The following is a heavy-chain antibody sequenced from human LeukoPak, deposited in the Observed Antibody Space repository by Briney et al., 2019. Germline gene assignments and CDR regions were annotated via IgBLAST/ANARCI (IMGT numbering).Heavy chain of an antibody. D-gene: IGHD5-24*01. J-gene: IGHJ4*02. Sequence: GGSLRLSCAASGFTFSSYAMSWVRQAPGKGLEWVSPISGSGGSTYYADSVKGRFTISRDNSKNTLYLQMNSLRAEDTAVYYCARGRDGYNLGYWGQGTLVTVSS. V-gene: IGHV3-23*01. CDR2: ISGSGGST. CDR1: GFTFSSYA. CDR3: ARGRDGYNLGY.